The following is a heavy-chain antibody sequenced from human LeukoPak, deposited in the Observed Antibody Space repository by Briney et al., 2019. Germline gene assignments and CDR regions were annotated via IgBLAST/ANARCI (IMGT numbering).Heavy chain of an antibody. CDR3: AKGQYFCTSTSCKASHFDY. J-gene: IGHJ4*02. D-gene: IGHD2-2*01. V-gene: IGHV3-23*01. CDR1: GFSFSSYA. Sequence: GGSLRLSCAASGFSFSSYAMSWVRQAPGKGLEWVSAIGGGGGSTHYADSVKGRFTISRDNSKNTVYVQMNSLRAEDTAVYYCAKGQYFCTSTSCKASHFDYWGQGTLVTVSS. CDR2: IGGGGGST.